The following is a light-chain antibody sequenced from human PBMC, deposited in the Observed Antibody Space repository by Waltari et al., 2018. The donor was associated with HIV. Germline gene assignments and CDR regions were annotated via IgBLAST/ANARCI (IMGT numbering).Light chain of an antibody. CDR3: SSLTLTHSVL. CDR2: SVS. CDR1: ISDIGLYDF. Sequence: QSALAQPASVAGSPGQSIPIPCTGSISDIGLYDFVSWYQQSPGKAPRLLCFSVSSRPSGISDRFSGFKSHNTATLTISDLQPEDEADYYCSSLTLTHSVLFGGGTRLTVL. J-gene: IGLJ3*02. V-gene: IGLV2-14*03.